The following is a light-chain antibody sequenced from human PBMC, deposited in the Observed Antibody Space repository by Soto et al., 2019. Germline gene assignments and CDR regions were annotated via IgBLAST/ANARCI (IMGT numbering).Light chain of an antibody. CDR2: EVS. CDR3: TSFTSSSTGV. Sequence: QSALTQPASVSGSPGQSITISCTGTSSDVGGYNYVSWYQQHPGKAPKLMIYEVSNRPSGVSNRFSGSKSGYTASLTISELQAEDEADYYCTSFTSSSTGVFGGGTKLTVL. CDR1: SSDVGGYNY. V-gene: IGLV2-14*01. J-gene: IGLJ3*02.